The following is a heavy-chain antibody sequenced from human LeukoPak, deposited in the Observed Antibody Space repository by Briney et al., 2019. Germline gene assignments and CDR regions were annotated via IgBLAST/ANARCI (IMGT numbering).Heavy chain of an antibody. CDR3: ATDSTTYGSGRS. D-gene: IGHD3-10*01. Sequence: ASVKVSCKVSRYTLTELSMHWVRQAPGKGLEWMGGFHPEDGETIYAQKLQGRVTMTEDTSTDTAYMELSSLRSEDTAVYYCATDSTTYGSGRSWGQGTLVTVSS. V-gene: IGHV1-24*01. CDR2: FHPEDGET. CDR1: RYTLTELS. J-gene: IGHJ5*02.